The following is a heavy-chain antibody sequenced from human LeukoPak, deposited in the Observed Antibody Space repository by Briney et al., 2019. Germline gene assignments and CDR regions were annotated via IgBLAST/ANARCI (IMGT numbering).Heavy chain of an antibody. V-gene: IGHV3-48*02. Sequence: GGSLRLSCAGSGFTFSRFGMSWVRQAPGKGLEWVSYISSRSSTIYDADSVKGRFTISRDDGKNAVYLQMNSLRHEDTAVYYCAREDWYFDLWGRGTLVTVSS. CDR1: GFTFSRFG. CDR2: ISSRSSTI. J-gene: IGHJ2*01. CDR3: AREDWYFDL.